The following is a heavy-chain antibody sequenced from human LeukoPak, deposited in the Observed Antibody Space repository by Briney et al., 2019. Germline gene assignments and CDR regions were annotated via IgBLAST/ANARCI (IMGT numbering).Heavy chain of an antibody. CDR2: IFSSGPT. D-gene: IGHD3-10*01. V-gene: IGHV3-53*01. J-gene: IGHJ4*02. Sequence: TGGSLRLSCAASGFNVSNNYMNWVRQAPGKGLEWVSVIFSSGPTYYADSVKGRFTISRDTSMNALYLQMNSLRAEDTAVYYCAISGLGFGEFRGLDYWGQGTLVTVSS. CDR1: GFNVSNNY. CDR3: AISGLGFGEFRGLDY.